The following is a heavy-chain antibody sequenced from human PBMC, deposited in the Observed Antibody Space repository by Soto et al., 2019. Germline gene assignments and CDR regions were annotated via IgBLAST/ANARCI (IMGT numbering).Heavy chain of an antibody. J-gene: IGHJ4*02. V-gene: IGHV3-23*01. D-gene: IGHD3-10*02. CDR2: ISGSGGST. CDR1: GVHFSSYC. CDR3: AKDPQGLTTFG. Sequence: GRSLSLSCAASGVHFSSYCMSWVRQAPGKGLEWISAISGSGGSTYYADSVKGRFTISRDNSKNTLYLQMNSLRADDTAVYYCAKDPQGLTTFGWGQGTLVTVSS.